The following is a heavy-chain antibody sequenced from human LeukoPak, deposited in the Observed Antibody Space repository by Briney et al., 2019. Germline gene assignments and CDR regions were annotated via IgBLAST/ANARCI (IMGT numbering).Heavy chain of an antibody. Sequence: GGSLRLSCAVSGFIVSDAWMSWVRQAPGKGLEWVSYIKHDGSLKTYADSVKGRFTISRDDTRNSLSLQMNSLRTEDTAIYYCARRFRDWGQGILVTVS. CDR2: IKHDGSLK. J-gene: IGHJ4*02. CDR1: GFIVSDAW. CDR3: ARRFRD. D-gene: IGHD5-24*01. V-gene: IGHV3-11*06.